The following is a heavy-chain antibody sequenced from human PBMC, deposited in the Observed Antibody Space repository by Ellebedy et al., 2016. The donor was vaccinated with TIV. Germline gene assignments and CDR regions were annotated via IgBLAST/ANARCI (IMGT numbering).Heavy chain of an antibody. CDR2: IYYSGST. CDR1: GGSISSYY. J-gene: IGHJ4*02. D-gene: IGHD5-12*01. V-gene: IGHV4-59*12. CDR3: TRWGVATKNFDY. Sequence: MPSETLSLTCTVSGGSISSYYWSWIRQSPGKGLEWIGYIYYSGSTNYNPSLKSRVTISVDTSKNPFSLKLCSVTAADTAVYYCTRWGVATKNFDYWGQGTLVTVSS.